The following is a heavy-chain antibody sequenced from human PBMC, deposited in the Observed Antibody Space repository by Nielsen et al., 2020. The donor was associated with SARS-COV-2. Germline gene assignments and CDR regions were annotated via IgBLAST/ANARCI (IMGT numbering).Heavy chain of an antibody. V-gene: IGHV3-23*01. J-gene: IGHJ6*02. D-gene: IGHD3-16*01. CDR1: GFTISSYG. Sequence: GGSLRLSRAASGFTISSYGMSWVRQVSGKGLEWLSEIRNRGGRTRYADSVKGRFTISRDNSKNTLYLQMNSLRAEDTAVYYCARGGGGMDVWGQGTTVTVSS. CDR2: IRNRGGRT. CDR3: ARGGGGMDV.